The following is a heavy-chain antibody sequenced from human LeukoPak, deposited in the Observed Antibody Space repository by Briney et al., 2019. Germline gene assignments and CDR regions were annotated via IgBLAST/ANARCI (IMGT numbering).Heavy chain of an antibody. D-gene: IGHD2-2*01. J-gene: IGHJ3*02. Sequence: GGSLRLSCAASGFTFSSYGMHWVRQAPGKGLEWVAVISYDGSNKYFADSVKGRFTISRDNSKNTLYLQMNSLRAEDTAVYYCAKDFLGSSRAFVIWGQGTMGTVSS. V-gene: IGHV3-30*18. CDR1: GFTFSSYG. CDR2: ISYDGSNK. CDR3: AKDFLGSSRAFVI.